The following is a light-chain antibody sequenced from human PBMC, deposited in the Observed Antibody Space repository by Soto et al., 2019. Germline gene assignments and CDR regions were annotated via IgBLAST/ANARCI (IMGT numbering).Light chain of an antibody. CDR2: EVS. V-gene: IGLV2-14*01. J-gene: IGLJ1*01. CDR1: SRDVGGDDY. Sequence: QSALTQPASVSGSPGQSITISCTGTSRDVGGDDYVSWYQQHPGKAPKLMISEVSNRPSGVSNRFSGSKSGNTASLTISGLQAEDEADYYCSSYTSSSTYVFGTGTKVTVL. CDR3: SSYTSSSTYV.